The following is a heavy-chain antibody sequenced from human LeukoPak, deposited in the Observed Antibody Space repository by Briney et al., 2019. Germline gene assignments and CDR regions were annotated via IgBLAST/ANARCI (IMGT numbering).Heavy chain of an antibody. CDR1: GYTLTELS. D-gene: IGHD5-24*01. Sequence: ASVKVSCKVSGYTLTELSMHWVRQAPGKGLEWMGGFDPEDGETIYAQKFQGRVTMTEDTSTDTAYMELSRLRSDDTAVYYCARASRDGYTFDYWGQGTLVTVSS. CDR2: FDPEDGET. J-gene: IGHJ4*02. V-gene: IGHV1-24*01. CDR3: ARASRDGYTFDY.